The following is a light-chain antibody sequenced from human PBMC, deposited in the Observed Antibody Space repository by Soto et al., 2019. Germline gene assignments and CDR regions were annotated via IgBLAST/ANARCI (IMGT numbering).Light chain of an antibody. CDR3: QKYDSAPWT. CDR2: AAS. V-gene: IGKV1-27*01. Sequence: DIEMTQSPSSLSASVGDRVTITCRASQGISNYLAWYQQRPGKVPKLLIYAASTLQSGVPSRFSGSGSGTDFTLTISSLQPEDVATYYSQKYDSAPWTFGQGTEVEIK. CDR1: QGISNY. J-gene: IGKJ1*01.